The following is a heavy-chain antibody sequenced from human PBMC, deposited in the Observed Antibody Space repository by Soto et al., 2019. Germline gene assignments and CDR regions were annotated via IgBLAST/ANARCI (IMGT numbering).Heavy chain of an antibody. CDR2: IKSKTDGGTT. CDR1: GFTFSNAW. J-gene: IGHJ4*02. D-gene: IGHD1-20*01. V-gene: IGHV3-15*05. Sequence: GGSLRLSCAASGFTFSNAWMSWVRQAPGKGLEWVGRIKSKTDGGTTDYAAAVEGRFTISREDSKNTVYLQMDSLKTEDTAVYYCATKRTSITTIGPGYWGQGTLVTVSS. CDR3: ATKRTSITTIGPGY.